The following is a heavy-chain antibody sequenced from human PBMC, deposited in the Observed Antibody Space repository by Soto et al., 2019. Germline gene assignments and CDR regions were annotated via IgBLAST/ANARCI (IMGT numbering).Heavy chain of an antibody. D-gene: IGHD2-2*01. CDR3: ARGRALIVVVPTAAFDI. J-gene: IGHJ3*02. CDR2: INHSGST. CDR1: GGSFSGYY. V-gene: IGHV4-34*01. Sequence: QVQLQQWGAGLLKPSETLSLTCAVYGGSFSGYYWSWIRQPPGKGLEWIGEINHSGSTNYNPSLKSRVTISVDTSKNQFSLKLSSVTAADTAVYYCARGRALIVVVPTAAFDICGQGTMVTVSS.